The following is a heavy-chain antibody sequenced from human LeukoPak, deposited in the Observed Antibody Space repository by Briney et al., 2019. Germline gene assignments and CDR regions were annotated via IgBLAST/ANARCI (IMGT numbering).Heavy chain of an antibody. CDR2: IRYDGSNK. CDR1: GFTFSSYG. V-gene: IGHV3-30*02. Sequence: PGGSLRLSCAASGFTFSSYGMHWVRQAPGNGLEWVAFIRYDGSNKYYADSVKGRFTISRDNSKNTLYLQMNSLRAEDTAVYYCAKDPSLGIGYYFDYWGQGTLVTVSS. J-gene: IGHJ4*02. D-gene: IGHD7-27*01. CDR3: AKDPSLGIGYYFDY.